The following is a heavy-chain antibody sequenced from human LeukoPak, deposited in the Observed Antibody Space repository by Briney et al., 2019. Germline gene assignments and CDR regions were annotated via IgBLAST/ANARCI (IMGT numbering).Heavy chain of an antibody. CDR1: GFTFDDYA. CDR3: AKDILGSGWYKDAFDI. D-gene: IGHD6-19*01. Sequence: GGSLRLSCAASGFTFDDYAMHWVSQAPGKGLEWVSLISWDGGSTYYADSVKGRFTISRDNSKNSLYLQMNSLRAEDTALYYCAKDILGSGWYKDAFDIWGQGTMVTVSS. CDR2: ISWDGGST. V-gene: IGHV3-43D*03. J-gene: IGHJ3*02.